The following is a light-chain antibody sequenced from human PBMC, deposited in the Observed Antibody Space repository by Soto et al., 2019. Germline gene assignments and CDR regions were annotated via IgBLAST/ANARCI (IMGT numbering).Light chain of an antibody. Sequence: QSVLTQPASVSGSPGQSITISCTGTSSDVGGYNYVSWYQQHPGKAPKLMIYDVSNRPSGVSNRFSGSKSGNTASLTISGLQPEDEADYYSSSYTSSCVVFGGGTKLTVL. J-gene: IGLJ2*01. CDR2: DVS. CDR1: SSDVGGYNY. V-gene: IGLV2-14*01. CDR3: SSYTSSCVV.